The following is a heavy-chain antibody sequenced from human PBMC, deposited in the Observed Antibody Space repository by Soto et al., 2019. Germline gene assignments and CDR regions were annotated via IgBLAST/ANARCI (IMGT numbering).Heavy chain of an antibody. Sequence: SETLSLTCAVYAGSFSYNYWSWIRQPPGKGLEWIGEINQSGGTHYNPSLKSRVTISVDTSKNQFSLKLSSVTAADTAVYYCARGLTYCSSTTCAETRFDPWGQGTLVTVSS. CDR2: INQSGGT. D-gene: IGHD2-2*01. CDR3: ARGLTYCSSTTCAETRFDP. CDR1: AGSFSYNY. J-gene: IGHJ5*02. V-gene: IGHV4-34*01.